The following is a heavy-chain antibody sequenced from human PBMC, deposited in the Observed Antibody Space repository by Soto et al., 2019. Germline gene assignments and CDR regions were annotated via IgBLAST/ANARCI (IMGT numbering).Heavy chain of an antibody. CDR2: TIPVFNTA. Sequence: QVQLEQSGAEVKKPGSSVKISCKASGGTLSDHGVSWLRQAPGQGLEWVGGTIPVFNTAKYAPKFQGRVTIAADKSKNIAYMELGSMRSDDTAFYYCARGVYGSGNYYTGPSAFDIWGQGTLVIASS. J-gene: IGHJ3*02. CDR3: ARGVYGSGNYYTGPSAFDI. D-gene: IGHD3-10*01. V-gene: IGHV1-69*06. CDR1: GGTLSDHG.